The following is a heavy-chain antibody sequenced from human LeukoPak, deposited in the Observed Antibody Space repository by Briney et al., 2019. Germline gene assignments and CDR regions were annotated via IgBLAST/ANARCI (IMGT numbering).Heavy chain of an antibody. CDR3: ARDPILTGYSWRNNWFDP. CDR1: GFTFSGYW. CDR2: VKQDGSEK. V-gene: IGHV3-7*01. Sequence: QPEGSLRLSCAASGFTFSGYWMSWVRQAPGKGLEWVANVKQDGSEKYYVDSAKGRFTISRDNAKNSLYLQMNSLRAEDTAVYYCARDPILTGYSWRNNWFDPWGQGTLVTVSS. J-gene: IGHJ5*02. D-gene: IGHD3-9*01.